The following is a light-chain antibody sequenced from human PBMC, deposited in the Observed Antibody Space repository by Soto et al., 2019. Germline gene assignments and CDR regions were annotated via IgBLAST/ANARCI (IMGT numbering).Light chain of an antibody. CDR3: SAYTSSSIPRG. J-gene: IGLJ1*01. Sequence: QSVLAQPASVTESPGQLITISCTGTSSDVGGDNYVSWYQQHPGKAPELVIYEVSNRPSGVSNRFSGSKSGNTASLTVSVHQADDDPDYYGSAYTSSSIPRGFGAGTQGTVL. CDR1: SSDVGGDNY. CDR2: EVS. V-gene: IGLV2-14*01.